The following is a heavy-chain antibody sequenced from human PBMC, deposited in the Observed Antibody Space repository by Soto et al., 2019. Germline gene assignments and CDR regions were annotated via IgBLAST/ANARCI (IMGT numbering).Heavy chain of an antibody. Sequence: ASVQVSWEASGESFPSCYMHCVRQAPGQGLEWMGIINPSGGSTSYAQKFQGRVTMTRDTSTSTVYMELSRLRSEDTAFYYCARDDRSSWYASPNWGQGKLVTF. J-gene: IGHJ1*01. CDR2: INPSGGST. CDR1: GESFPSCY. V-gene: IGHV1-46*01. CDR3: ARDDRSSWYASPN. D-gene: IGHD6-13*01.